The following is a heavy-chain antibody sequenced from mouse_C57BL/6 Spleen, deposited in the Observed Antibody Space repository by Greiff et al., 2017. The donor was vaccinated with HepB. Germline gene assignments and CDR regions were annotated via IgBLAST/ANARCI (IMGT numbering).Heavy chain of an antibody. CDR1: GYAFSSSW. CDR2: IYPGDGDT. J-gene: IGHJ4*01. CDR3: ARRSSGYNAMDY. D-gene: IGHD3-2*02. V-gene: IGHV1-82*01. Sequence: VQLQQSGPELVKPGASVKISCKASGYAFSSSWMNWVKQRPGKGLEWIGRIYPGDGDTNYNGKFKGKATLTADKSSSTAYMQLSSLTSEDSAVYFCARRSSGYNAMDYWGQGTSVTVSS.